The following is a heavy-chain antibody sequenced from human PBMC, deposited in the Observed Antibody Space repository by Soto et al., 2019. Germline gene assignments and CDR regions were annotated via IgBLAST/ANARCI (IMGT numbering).Heavy chain of an antibody. V-gene: IGHV3-23*01. CDR3: AKAATRVVVAAPQPFDY. CDR1: GFTFSSYA. CDR2: ISGSGGST. Sequence: GGSLRLSCAASGFTFSSYAMSWVRQAPGKGLEWVSAISGSGGSTYYADSVRGRFTISRDNSKNTLYLQMNSLRAEDTAVYYCAKAATRVVVAAPQPFDYWGQGTLVTVSS. D-gene: IGHD2-15*01. J-gene: IGHJ4*02.